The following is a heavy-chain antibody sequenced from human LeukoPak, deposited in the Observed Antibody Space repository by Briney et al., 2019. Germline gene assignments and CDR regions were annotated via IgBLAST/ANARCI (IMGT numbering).Heavy chain of an antibody. CDR1: GDTVSSKTVT. V-gene: IGHV6-1*01. D-gene: IGHD3-22*01. Sequence: SQTLSLTCAISGDTVSSKTVTWNCIRQSPSRGLEWLGRTFYRSDWYDDYARSVKGRIIIQADTSKNQFSVQLKSVTPDDRVIYYWARVSVGDSSGEHFEYWGQGTQVTVSS. J-gene: IGHJ4*02. CDR3: ARVSVGDSSGEHFEY. CDR2: TFYRSDWYD.